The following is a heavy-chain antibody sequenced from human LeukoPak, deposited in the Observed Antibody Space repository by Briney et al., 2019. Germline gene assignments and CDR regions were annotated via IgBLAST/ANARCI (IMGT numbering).Heavy chain of an antibody. Sequence: GSLRLSCAASGFTFSSYSMNWVRQAPGKGLEWVSSISSSSSYIYYADSVKGRFTISRDNAKNSLYLQMNSLRAEDTAVYYCARGASYFDWLLAHPFDYWGQGTLVTVSS. J-gene: IGHJ4*02. CDR3: ARGASYFDWLLAHPFDY. CDR2: ISSSSSYI. V-gene: IGHV3-21*01. CDR1: GFTFSSYS. D-gene: IGHD3-9*01.